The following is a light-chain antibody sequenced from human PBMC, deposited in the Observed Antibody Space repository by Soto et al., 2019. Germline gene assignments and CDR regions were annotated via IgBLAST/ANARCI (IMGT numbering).Light chain of an antibody. J-gene: IGKJ5*01. CDR1: QTFSNSF. V-gene: IGKV3-20*01. Sequence: EIVLTQSPGTLSLSPGERATLSCRASQTFSNSFLSWFQQIPGQAPRLLIYGASMRATGIPDRFSGSGSGTDFTLTISILESEDFAVYYCQQCGSSSTFGQGTRLEIK. CDR2: GAS. CDR3: QQCGSSST.